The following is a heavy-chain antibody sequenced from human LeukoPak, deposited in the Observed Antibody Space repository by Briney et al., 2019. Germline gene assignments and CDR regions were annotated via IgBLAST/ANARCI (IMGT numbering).Heavy chain of an antibody. Sequence: ASVKVSCKASGYTFTSYAMHWVRQAPGQRLEWMGWINAGNGNTKYSQKFQGRVTITRDTSASTAYMELSSLRSEDTAVYYCARGDSVAGTYYYYYGMDVWGQGTTVTVSS. CDR1: GYTFTSYA. CDR3: ARGDSVAGTYYYYYGMDV. V-gene: IGHV1-3*01. D-gene: IGHD6-19*01. J-gene: IGHJ6*02. CDR2: INAGNGNT.